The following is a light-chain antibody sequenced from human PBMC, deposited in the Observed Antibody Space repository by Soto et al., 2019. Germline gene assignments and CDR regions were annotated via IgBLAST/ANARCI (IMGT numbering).Light chain of an antibody. CDR2: DAS. CDR3: QHYDHLPPLS. V-gene: IGKV1-33*01. Sequence: DIQMTQSPSSLSASVGDRVTITCQASRDIKNYLNWYQQKPGKAPNLLIYDASNLKTGVPSRCSGSGSGTQFTVTISSLQPEDIATYYCQHYDHLPPLSFGGGTKVEIK. CDR1: RDIKNY. J-gene: IGKJ4*01.